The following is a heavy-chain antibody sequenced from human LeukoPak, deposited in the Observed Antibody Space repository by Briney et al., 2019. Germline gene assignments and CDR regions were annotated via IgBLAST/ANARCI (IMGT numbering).Heavy chain of an antibody. CDR1: GFTFSSYA. D-gene: IGHD3-22*01. V-gene: IGHV3-23*01. J-gene: IGHJ4*02. Sequence: GGSLRLSCAASGFTFSSYAMTWVRQAPGKGLEWVSGISGSGGSTYYADSVKGRFTISRDNSKNTLYLQMDSLRAEDTAVYYCAKDYYYDSSGYYYFDYWGQGTLVTVSS. CDR3: AKDYYYDSSGYYYFDY. CDR2: ISGSGGST.